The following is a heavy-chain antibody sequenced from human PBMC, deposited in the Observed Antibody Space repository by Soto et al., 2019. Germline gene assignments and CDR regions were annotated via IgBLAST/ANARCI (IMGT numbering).Heavy chain of an antibody. CDR3: ATMIRGLIHWLDP. Sequence: QVQLVQSGAEVKRPGASVKVSCKASGDTFSNFDFNWVRQATGQGPEWMGWMYPNNGQTAYARTFXXRXTMTWNSSTSTAYMELSSLTSEDTAVYYCATMIRGLIHWLDPWGQGTLVTVSS. D-gene: IGHD3-16*01. CDR2: MYPNNGQT. CDR1: GDTFSNFD. V-gene: IGHV1-8*01. J-gene: IGHJ5*02.